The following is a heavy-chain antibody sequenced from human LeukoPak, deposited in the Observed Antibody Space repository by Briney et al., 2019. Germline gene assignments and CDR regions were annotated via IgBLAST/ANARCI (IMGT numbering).Heavy chain of an antibody. J-gene: IGHJ4*02. CDR3: AKGSLYATRAPLIEY. V-gene: IGHV3-23*01. CDR2: ISGSAEST. D-gene: IGHD2-8*01. Sequence: GGSLRLSRAASGFIFYDYAMSWVRQAPGKGLEWISTISGSAESTYYADSVKGRFTVSSDSSKTTLYLQMNSLRAEDTAVYYCAKGSLYATRAPLIEYWGLGTLVTVSS. CDR1: GFIFYDYA.